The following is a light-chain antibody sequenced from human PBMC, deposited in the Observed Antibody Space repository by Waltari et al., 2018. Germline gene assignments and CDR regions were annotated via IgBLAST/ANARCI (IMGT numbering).Light chain of an antibody. CDR1: SSDVGGYNY. J-gene: IGLJ1*01. Sequence: QSALTQPASVSGSPGQSITISCTGTSSDVGGYNYVSWYQQHPGKAPKLMIYEVSKRPSVVSNRFSGSKAGNTASLTISGLQAEDEADYYCISYTSSSPYVFGTGTKVTVL. CDR2: EVS. V-gene: IGLV2-14*01. CDR3: ISYTSSSPYV.